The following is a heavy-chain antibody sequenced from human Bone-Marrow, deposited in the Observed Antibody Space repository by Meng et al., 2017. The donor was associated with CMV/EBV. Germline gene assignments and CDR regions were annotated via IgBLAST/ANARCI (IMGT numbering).Heavy chain of an antibody. V-gene: IGHV3-21*01. CDR3: ATSPSMVRGVTRD. CDR2: ISIGSTYV. CDR1: GFTFSSYV. J-gene: IGHJ4*01. D-gene: IGHD3-10*01. Sequence: GSLRLSCVASGFTFSSYVMNWVRQAPGKGLEWVSCISIGSTYVHFADSVKGRFTISRDNAKNSLYLQMNNLRAEDTAVYYCATSPSMVRGVTRDWGLGTLVTVSS.